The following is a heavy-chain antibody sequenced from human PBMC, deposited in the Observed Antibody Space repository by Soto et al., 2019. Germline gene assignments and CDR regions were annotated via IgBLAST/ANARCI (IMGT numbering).Heavy chain of an antibody. D-gene: IGHD3-10*01. V-gene: IGHV1-8*02. CDR1: GYTFTSYE. CDR2: MNPNSGDT. CDR3: ARGELLWFGELLR. Sequence: ASVKVSCTASGYTFTSYEINWVRQEPGQGLEWMGWMNPNSGDTGYAQKFQGRVTMTRNTSITTAYMELSSLRSEDTAVYYCARGELLWFGELLRWGQGTLVTVS. J-gene: IGHJ4*02.